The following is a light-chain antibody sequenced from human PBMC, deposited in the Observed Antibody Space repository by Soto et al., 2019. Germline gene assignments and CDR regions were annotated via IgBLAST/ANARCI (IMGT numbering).Light chain of an antibody. V-gene: IGKV3-11*01. J-gene: IGKJ4*01. CDR2: DAS. Sequence: EIVLTQSPANLSLSPGERATLSCRASQSVSSYLAGYQQKPGQAPRLLLYDASNRATGIPARFSGSVSGTDFTLIISSLEPEDFAVYYCQQRSNWPPLTCGGGTRVEIK. CDR1: QSVSSY. CDR3: QQRSNWPPLT.